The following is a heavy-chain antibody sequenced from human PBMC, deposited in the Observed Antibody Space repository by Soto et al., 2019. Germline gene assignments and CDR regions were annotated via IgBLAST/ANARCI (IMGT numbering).Heavy chain of an antibody. V-gene: IGHV1-3*01. J-gene: IGHJ6*02. D-gene: IGHD6-6*01. CDR1: GYTFTSYA. CDR3: ARDRYEQLVLYYYYGMDV. CDR2: INAGNGNT. Sequence: VASVKVSCKASGYTFTSYAMHWVRQAPGQRLEWMGWINAGNGNTKYSQKFQGRVTITRDTSASTAYMELSSLRSEDTAVYYCARDRYEQLVLYYYYGMDVWGQGTTVTVSS.